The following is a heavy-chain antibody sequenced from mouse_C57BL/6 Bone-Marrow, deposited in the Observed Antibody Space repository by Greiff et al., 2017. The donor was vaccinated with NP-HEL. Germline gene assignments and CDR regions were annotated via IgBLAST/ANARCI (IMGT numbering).Heavy chain of an antibody. Sequence: QVQLQQPGAELVTPGASVQLSCQASFSPFPLSFLPFLPPLPCPFLSFLFRLSPPCFGTTYNEKFKSKATLTVDKPSSTAYMQLSSLTSEDSAVYYCARRSNSYAMDYWGQGTSVTVSS. CDR3: ARRSNSYAMDY. V-gene: IGHV1-72*01. D-gene: IGHD4-1*01. CDR2: LSPPCFGT. J-gene: IGHJ4*01. CDR1: FSPFPLSF.